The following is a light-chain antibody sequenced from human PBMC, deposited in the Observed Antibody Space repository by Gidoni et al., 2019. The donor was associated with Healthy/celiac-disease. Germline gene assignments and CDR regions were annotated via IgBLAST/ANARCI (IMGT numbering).Light chain of an antibody. CDR3: QAWDSSIVV. V-gene: IGLV3-1*01. J-gene: IGLJ2*01. CDR2: HDN. Sequence: QQKPGQSPVLAIYHDNKRPSGIPERFSGSTSGNTATLTLSGTQAMDEADYYCQAWDSSIVVFGGGTKLTVL.